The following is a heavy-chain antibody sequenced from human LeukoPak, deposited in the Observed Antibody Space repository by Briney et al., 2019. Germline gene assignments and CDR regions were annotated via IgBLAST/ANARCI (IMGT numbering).Heavy chain of an antibody. D-gene: IGHD2-2*01. CDR3: ARETDCSSTSCYGFESGFDP. V-gene: IGHV4-30-4*08. J-gene: IGHJ5*02. Sequence: PSETLSLTCTVSGGSISSGDYYWSWIRQPPGKGLEWIGYIYYSGSTYYNPSLKSRVTISVDTSKNQFSLKLSSVTAADTAVYYCARETDCSSTSCYGFESGFDPWGQGTLVTVSS. CDR1: GGSISSGDYY. CDR2: IYYSGST.